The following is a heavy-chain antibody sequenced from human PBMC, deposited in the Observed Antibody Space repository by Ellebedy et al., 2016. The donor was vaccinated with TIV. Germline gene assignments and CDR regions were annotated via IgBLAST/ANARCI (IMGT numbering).Heavy chain of an antibody. Sequence: SVKVSXXASGFTFTSSAVQWVRQARGQRLEWIGWIVVGSGNTNYAQKFQGRVTMTEDTSTDTAYMELSSLRSEDTAVYYCATVQGAIVAAGTGGPGDAFDIWGQGTMVTVSS. J-gene: IGHJ3*02. D-gene: IGHD6-13*01. CDR1: GFTFTSSA. CDR2: IVVGSGNT. V-gene: IGHV1-58*01. CDR3: ATVQGAIVAAGTGGPGDAFDI.